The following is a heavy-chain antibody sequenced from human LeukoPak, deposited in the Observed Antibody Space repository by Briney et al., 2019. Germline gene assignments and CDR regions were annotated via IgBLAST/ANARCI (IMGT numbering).Heavy chain of an antibody. CDR1: GFTVSSNY. V-gene: IGHV3-66*02. J-gene: IGHJ5*02. Sequence: GGSLRLSCAASGFTVSSNYMSWVRQAPGKGLEWVSVIYSGGTTYYADSVKGRFTISRDNFKNTLYLQMNSQTAEDTAVYYCARDYGGTFRCWFDPWGQGTLVTVSS. D-gene: IGHD4-23*01. CDR3: ARDYGGTFRCWFDP. CDR2: IYSGGTT.